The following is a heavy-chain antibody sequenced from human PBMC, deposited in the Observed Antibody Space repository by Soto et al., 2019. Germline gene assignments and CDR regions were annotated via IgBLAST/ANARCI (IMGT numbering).Heavy chain of an antibody. J-gene: IGHJ6*02. CDR2: INPNSGGT. CDR1: GYIFTGYY. V-gene: IGHV1-2*02. CDR3: ARSDLSGYDLALVYYYGLDV. Sequence: ASLKFSCKASGYIFTGYYIHWVRPAPGQGLEWVGWINPNSGGTNYAQKFQGRVTMTRDTSISTAYMELSRLTSDDTAVFYCARSDLSGYDLALVYYYGLDVWGQGTTVTVYS. D-gene: IGHD5-12*01.